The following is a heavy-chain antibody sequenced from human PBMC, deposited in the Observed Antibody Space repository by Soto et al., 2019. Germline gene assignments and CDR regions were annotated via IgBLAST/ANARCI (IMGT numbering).Heavy chain of an antibody. Sequence: ASVKVSCKASGYTFNSYYMHWVRQAPGQGLEWMGIINPSGGSTSYAQKFQGRVTMTRDTSTSTVYMELSSLRAEDTALYYCAKDIPTLAVAGTGAFDYWGQGTLVTVSS. CDR1: GYTFNSYY. J-gene: IGHJ4*02. D-gene: IGHD6-19*01. CDR3: AKDIPTLAVAGTGAFDY. V-gene: IGHV1-46*02. CDR2: INPSGGST.